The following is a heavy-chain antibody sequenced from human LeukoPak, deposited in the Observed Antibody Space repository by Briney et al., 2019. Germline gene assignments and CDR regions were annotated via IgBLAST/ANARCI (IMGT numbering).Heavy chain of an antibody. V-gene: IGHV4-4*07. CDR1: GGSISSYY. D-gene: IGHD6-13*01. Sequence: SETLSLTCTVSGGSISSYYWSWIRQPAGKGLEWVGRIYGSGGTNYNPSLKSRVAMSVDTSKKQFSLKLSSVTAADTAVYYCARDSLGITAVGNYWGQGTLVTVSS. CDR2: IYGSGGT. J-gene: IGHJ4*02. CDR3: ARDSLGITAVGNY.